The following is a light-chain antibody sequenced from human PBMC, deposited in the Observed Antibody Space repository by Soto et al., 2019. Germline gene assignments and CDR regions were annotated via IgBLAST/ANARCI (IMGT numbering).Light chain of an antibody. CDR3: QTWGTGIV. CDR1: SGHSTYA. V-gene: IGLV4-69*01. Sequence: QLVLTQSPSASASLGASVRLTCTLSSGHSTYAIAWHQQQPEKGPRYLMEVNSDGSHTKADGIPDRFSGSSSGAERYLTISSLQSEDEADYYCQTWGTGIVFGGGTKVTVL. J-gene: IGLJ2*01. CDR2: VNSDGSH.